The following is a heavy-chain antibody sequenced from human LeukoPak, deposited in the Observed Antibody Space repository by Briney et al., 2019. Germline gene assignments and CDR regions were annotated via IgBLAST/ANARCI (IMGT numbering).Heavy chain of an antibody. CDR3: ARNGDYDPYYYYYGMDV. J-gene: IGHJ6*02. Sequence: GGSLRLSCAASGFTFSSYSMNWVRQAPGKGLEWVSYISSSSSTIYYADSVKGRFTISRDNAKNSLYLQMNSLRVEDTAVYYCARNGDYDPYYYYYGMDVWGQGTTVTVSS. CDR2: ISSSSSTI. CDR1: GFTFSSYS. D-gene: IGHD4-17*01. V-gene: IGHV3-48*04.